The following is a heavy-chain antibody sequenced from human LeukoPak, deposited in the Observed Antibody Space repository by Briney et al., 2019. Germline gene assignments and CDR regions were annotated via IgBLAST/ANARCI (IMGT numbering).Heavy chain of an antibody. CDR2: ISAYNGNT. J-gene: IGHJ4*02. CDR1: GYTFTSYG. D-gene: IGHD4-17*01. CDR3: ARVSTNGDYTTFDY. V-gene: IGHV1-18*01. Sequence: ASVKVSCKASGYTFTSYGISWVRQAPGQGLEWMGWISAYNGNTNYAQNLQGIVTMTTDTSTSTAYVELRSLRSDDRAVYYCARVSTNGDYTTFDYWGQGTLVNVSS.